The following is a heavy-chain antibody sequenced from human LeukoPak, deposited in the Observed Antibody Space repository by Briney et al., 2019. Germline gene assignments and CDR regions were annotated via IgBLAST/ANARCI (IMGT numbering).Heavy chain of an antibody. CDR1: GGSISSSSYY. CDR3: AKELLALSAYPAPLEY. V-gene: IGHV4-39*01. CDR2: IYYRGST. Sequence: SETLSLTCTVSGGSISSSSYYWGWIRQPPGKGLEWIGRIYYRGSTYYNPSLKSRVTISVDTSKNQFSLKLSSVTAADPAVYYCAKELLALSAYPAPLEYWGQGTLVTVSS. J-gene: IGHJ4*02. D-gene: IGHD3-10*01.